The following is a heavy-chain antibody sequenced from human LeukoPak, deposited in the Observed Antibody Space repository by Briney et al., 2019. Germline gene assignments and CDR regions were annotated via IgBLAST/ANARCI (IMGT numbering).Heavy chain of an antibody. D-gene: IGHD6-13*01. CDR2: INHSGST. Sequence: PSETLSLTCAVYGGSFSDYYWSWIRQPPGKGLEWVGEINHSGSTNYNPSLKSRVTISVDTSKNQFSLKLNSVTAADTAVFYCAREEQQLRYLDYWGQGTLVTVSS. V-gene: IGHV4-34*01. J-gene: IGHJ4*02. CDR1: GGSFSDYY. CDR3: AREEQQLRYLDY.